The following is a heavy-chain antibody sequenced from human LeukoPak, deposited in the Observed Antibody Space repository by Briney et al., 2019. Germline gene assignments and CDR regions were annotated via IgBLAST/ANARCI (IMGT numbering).Heavy chain of an antibody. Sequence: SETLSLTCTVSGGSITSGSYFWSWIRQPAGKGLEWIGRIYITETTNYNPSLKSRVTISLDTSKNQISLKLRSVTAADTAVYYCARDLPTVVTREAFDIWGQGTMVTVS. CDR3: ARDLPTVVTREAFDI. D-gene: IGHD4-23*01. CDR1: GGSITSGSYF. CDR2: IYITETT. J-gene: IGHJ3*02. V-gene: IGHV4-61*02.